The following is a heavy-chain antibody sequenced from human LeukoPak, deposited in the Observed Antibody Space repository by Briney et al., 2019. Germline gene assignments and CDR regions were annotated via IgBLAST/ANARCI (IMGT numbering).Heavy chain of an antibody. CDR3: ARAPRIVGYPSRELGHWYFDL. CDR1: GFNDSSNY. Sequence: GGSLRLSCAGSGFNDSSNYMSWVHEAPGKGLEGDSVIYSGGSTYYADSVKGRFTISRDIAQHSLPVQMNSVRAEDTAVYYCARAPRIVGYPSRELGHWYFDLWGRGTRVTVSS. D-gene: IGHD6-13*01. V-gene: IGHV3-66*01. J-gene: IGHJ2*01. CDR2: IYSGGST.